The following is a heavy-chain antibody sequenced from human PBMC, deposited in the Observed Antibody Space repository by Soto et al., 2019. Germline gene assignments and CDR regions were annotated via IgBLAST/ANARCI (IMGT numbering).Heavy chain of an antibody. Sequence: QVQLVQSGAEVKKPGSSVKVSCKASGGTFSSYTISWVRQAPGQGLEWMGRIIPILGIANYAPKFQGRVTITADKATGTAYMELSSLRSEDTAVYYCARGLVQWPQGWGQGTLVTVSS. CDR3: ARGLVQWPQG. CDR1: GGTFSSYT. D-gene: IGHD6-19*01. V-gene: IGHV1-69*02. CDR2: IIPILGIA. J-gene: IGHJ4*02.